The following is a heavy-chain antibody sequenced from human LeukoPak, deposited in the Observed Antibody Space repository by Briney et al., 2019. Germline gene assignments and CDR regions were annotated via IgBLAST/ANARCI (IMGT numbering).Heavy chain of an antibody. CDR2: IKEDGSEK. CDR3: ARAPLYSDAFDI. D-gene: IGHD2-21*01. J-gene: IGHJ3*02. V-gene: IGHV3-7*03. CDR1: GFSFSGYW. Sequence: PGGSLRLSCAASGFSFSGYWMTWVRQAPGKGLEWVANIKEDGSEKYYADFVKGRFTISRDNAKNSLDLQMNSLRAEDTAVYYCARAPLYSDAFDIWGQGTMVTVSS.